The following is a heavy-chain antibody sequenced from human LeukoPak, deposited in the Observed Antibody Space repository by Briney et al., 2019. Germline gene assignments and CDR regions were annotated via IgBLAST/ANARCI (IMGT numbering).Heavy chain of an antibody. Sequence: GGSLRLSCAASGFTFSSYAMHWVRQAPGKGLEWVAVISYDGSNKYYADSVKGRFTISRDNSKNTLYLQMNSLRAEDTAVYYCARPPFAYGDSYWYYYGMDVWDQGTTVTVSS. CDR2: ISYDGSNK. D-gene: IGHD4-17*01. J-gene: IGHJ6*02. CDR3: ARPPFAYGDSYWYYYGMDV. V-gene: IGHV3-30*04. CDR1: GFTFSSYA.